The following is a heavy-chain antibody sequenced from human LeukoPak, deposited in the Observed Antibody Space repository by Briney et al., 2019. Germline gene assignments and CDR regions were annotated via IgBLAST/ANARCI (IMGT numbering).Heavy chain of an antibody. CDR2: TNPRGGSP. CDR3: AREEEGGSYYAY. D-gene: IGHD1-26*01. V-gene: IGHV1-46*01. J-gene: IGHJ4*02. CDR1: GYTFTSYY. Sequence: ASVKVSCKASGYTFTSYYLHWMRQAPGQGLEWMGITNPRGGSPRYAQKFKGRVIMTRDMSTGTVYMELSSLRSDDTAVYYCAREEEGGSYYAYWGQGTLVTVSS.